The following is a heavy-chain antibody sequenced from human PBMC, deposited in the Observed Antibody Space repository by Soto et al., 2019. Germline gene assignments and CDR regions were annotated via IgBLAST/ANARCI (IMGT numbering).Heavy chain of an antibody. Sequence: SVKVSCKASGGTFSSYAISWVRQAPGQGLEWMGGIIPIFGTANYAQKFQGRVTITADESTSTAYMELSSLRSEDTAVYYCARGPRPVGYCTNGVCYDNWFDPWGQGTLGTVSS. CDR3: ARGPRPVGYCTNGVCYDNWFDP. D-gene: IGHD2-8*01. V-gene: IGHV1-69*13. CDR2: IIPIFGTA. J-gene: IGHJ5*02. CDR1: GGTFSSYA.